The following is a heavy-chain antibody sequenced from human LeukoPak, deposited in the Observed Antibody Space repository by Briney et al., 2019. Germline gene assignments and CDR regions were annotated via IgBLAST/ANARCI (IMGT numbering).Heavy chain of an antibody. J-gene: IGHJ4*02. CDR1: GFTFSSYA. CDR2: INSGSTYT. D-gene: IGHD1-1*01. Sequence: GGSLRLSCAASGFTFSSYAMHWVRQAPGKGLEWVSSINSGSTYTYYTESVKGRFTVSRDNAKNSLFLQMNSLRAEDTAIYYCARSLTTLTYEGYWGQGTLVTVSS. V-gene: IGHV3-21*01. CDR3: ARSLTTLTYEGY.